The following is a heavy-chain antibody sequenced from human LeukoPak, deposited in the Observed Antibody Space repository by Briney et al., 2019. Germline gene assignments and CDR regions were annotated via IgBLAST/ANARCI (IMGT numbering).Heavy chain of an antibody. CDR3: AREICGGDCYSGWFDP. CDR2: IISSGSTI. CDR1: GFTFSSYE. D-gene: IGHD2-21*02. Sequence: GGSLRLSCAASGFTFSSYEMNWVRQAPGKGLEWVSYIISSGSTIYYADSVKGRFTISRDNAKNSLYLQTNGLRAEDTAVYYCAREICGGDCYSGWFDPWGQGTLVTVSS. V-gene: IGHV3-48*03. J-gene: IGHJ5*02.